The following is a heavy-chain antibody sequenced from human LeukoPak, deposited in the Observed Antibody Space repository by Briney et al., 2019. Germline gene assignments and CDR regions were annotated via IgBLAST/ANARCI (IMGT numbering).Heavy chain of an antibody. D-gene: IGHD3-10*01. CDR1: GFTFSSYW. CDR2: IKQDGSEK. Sequence: GGSLRLSCAASGFTFSSYWMSWVRQAPGKGLEWVANIKQDGSEKYYVDSVKGRFTISRHNAKNSLYLQMNSLRAEDTAVYYCARRLIHFGNAFDIWGQGTMVTVSS. J-gene: IGHJ3*02. V-gene: IGHV3-7*03. CDR3: ARRLIHFGNAFDI.